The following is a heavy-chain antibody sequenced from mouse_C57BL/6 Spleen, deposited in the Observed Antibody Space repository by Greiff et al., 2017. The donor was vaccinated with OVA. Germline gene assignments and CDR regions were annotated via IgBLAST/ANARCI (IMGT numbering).Heavy chain of an antibody. CDR2: ISDGGSYT. Sequence: EVKLEESGGGLVKPGGSLKLSCAASGFTFSSYAMSWVRQTPEKRLEWVATISDGGSYTYYPDNVKGRVTISRDNAKNNLYLQMSHLKSEDTAMYYCARLWLRYYFDYWGQGTTLTVSS. CDR1: GFTFSSYA. D-gene: IGHD2-2*01. CDR3: ARLWLRYYFDY. J-gene: IGHJ2*01. V-gene: IGHV5-4*03.